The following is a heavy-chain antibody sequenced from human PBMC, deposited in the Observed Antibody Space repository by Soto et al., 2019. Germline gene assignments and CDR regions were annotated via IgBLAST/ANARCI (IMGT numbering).Heavy chain of an antibody. V-gene: IGHV3-30-3*01. CDR2: ISYDGGKT. J-gene: IGHJ6*02. CDR3: ARDTYLDSSGPTYYYYYGIDV. Sequence: QVQLVESGGGVVQPGRSLRLSCAASGFTFTDYALHWVRQAPGKGLEWVAVISYDGGKTYYADSVKGRFTISRDNSKNSVYLQMNSLRVEDTAVYYCARDTYLDSSGPTYYYYYGIDVWGQGTMVTVSS. D-gene: IGHD3-22*01. CDR1: GFTFTDYA.